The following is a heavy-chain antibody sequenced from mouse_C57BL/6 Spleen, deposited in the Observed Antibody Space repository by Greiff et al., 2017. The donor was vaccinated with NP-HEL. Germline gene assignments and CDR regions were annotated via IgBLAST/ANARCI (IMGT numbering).Heavy chain of an antibody. J-gene: IGHJ2*01. Sequence: VQRVESGPGLVQPSQSLSITCTVSGFSLTSYGVHWVRQSPGKGLEWLGVIWSGGSTDYNAAFISRLSISKDNSKSQVFFKMNSLQADDTAIYYCARKGNDGPFDYWGQGTTLTVSS. CDR3: ARKGNDGPFDY. V-gene: IGHV2-2*01. CDR1: GFSLTSYG. CDR2: IWSGGST. D-gene: IGHD2-3*01.